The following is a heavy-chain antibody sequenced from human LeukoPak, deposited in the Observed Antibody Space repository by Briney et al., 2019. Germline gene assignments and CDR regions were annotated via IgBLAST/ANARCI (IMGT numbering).Heavy chain of an antibody. Sequence: SETLSLTCTVSGGSISSSYYWNWIRQPPGKGLEWIGYIYYSGSTNYNPSLKSRVTISVDTSKNQFSLKLNSVTAADTAVYYCARRHRVGAGDALDIWGQGTMVTVSS. D-gene: IGHD3-10*01. CDR3: ARRHRVGAGDALDI. J-gene: IGHJ3*02. V-gene: IGHV4-59*08. CDR1: GGSISSSYY. CDR2: IYYSGST.